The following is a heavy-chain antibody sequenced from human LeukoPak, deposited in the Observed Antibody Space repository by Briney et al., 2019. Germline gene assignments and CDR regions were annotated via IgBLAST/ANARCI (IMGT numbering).Heavy chain of an antibody. V-gene: IGHV1-69*13. CDR3: ARGVVVAAYVLDY. D-gene: IGHD2-15*01. CDR2: IIPIFGTA. CDR1: GGTFSSYA. Sequence: SVKASCKASGGTFSSYAISWVRQAPGQGLEWMGGIIPIFGTANYAQKCQGRVTITADESTSTAYMELSSLRSEDMAVYYCARGVVVAAYVLDYWGQGTLVTVSS. J-gene: IGHJ4*02.